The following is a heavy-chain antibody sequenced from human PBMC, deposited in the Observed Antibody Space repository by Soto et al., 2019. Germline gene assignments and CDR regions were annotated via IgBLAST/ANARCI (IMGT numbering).Heavy chain of an antibody. Sequence: LRLSCAASGFIFSSYNMNWVRQAPGKGLEWVSAISSGSTYIDYADSVKGRFTISRDNAENSLFLQMNSLRAEDTAVYYCARIPVAGTGADYWGQGTLVTVSS. D-gene: IGHD6-19*01. CDR3: ARIPVAGTGADY. CDR1: GFIFSSYN. CDR2: ISSGSTYI. J-gene: IGHJ4*02. V-gene: IGHV3-21*01.